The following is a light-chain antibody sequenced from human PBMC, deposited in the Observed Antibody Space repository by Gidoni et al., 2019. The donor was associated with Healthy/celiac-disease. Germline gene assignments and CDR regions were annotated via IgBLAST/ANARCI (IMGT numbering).Light chain of an antibody. V-gene: IGKV1-39*01. Sequence: DIQMTQSPSSLSASVGDRVTITCRASQSISSYLNWYQQKPGKAPKPLIYAASSLQSGVPSRFSGSGSGTDFTLTISSLQPEDFATYYCQQSYSTPRVTFGQGTKVEIK. CDR1: QSISSY. J-gene: IGKJ1*01. CDR2: AAS. CDR3: QQSYSTPRVT.